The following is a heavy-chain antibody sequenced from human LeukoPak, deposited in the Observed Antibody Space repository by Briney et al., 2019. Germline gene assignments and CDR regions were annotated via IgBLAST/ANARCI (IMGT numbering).Heavy chain of an antibody. Sequence: SETLSLTCTVSGGSISSYYWSWIRQPAGKGLEWIGRIYTSGSTNYNPSLKSRVTISVDTSKNQFSLKLSSVTAADTAVYYCARSMYDFWSGSTNAFDIWGQGTMVTVS. CDR1: GGSISSYY. CDR3: ARSMYDFWSGSTNAFDI. J-gene: IGHJ3*02. CDR2: IYTSGST. D-gene: IGHD3-3*01. V-gene: IGHV4-4*07.